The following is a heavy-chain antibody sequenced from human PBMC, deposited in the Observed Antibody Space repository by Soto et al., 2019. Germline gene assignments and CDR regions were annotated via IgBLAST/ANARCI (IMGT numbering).Heavy chain of an antibody. D-gene: IGHD5-12*01. Sequence: QVQLVQSGAEVKKPGSSVKVSCKASGGTFSSYAISWVRQAPGQGLEWMGGIIPIFGTANYAQKFQGRVTITAAESTSTAYMERSSLRAEDTAVYYCATPRARRDGYKPQEGNFDYWGQGTLVTVSS. CDR2: IIPIFGTA. V-gene: IGHV1-69*12. CDR1: GGTFSSYA. CDR3: ATPRARRDGYKPQEGNFDY. J-gene: IGHJ4*02.